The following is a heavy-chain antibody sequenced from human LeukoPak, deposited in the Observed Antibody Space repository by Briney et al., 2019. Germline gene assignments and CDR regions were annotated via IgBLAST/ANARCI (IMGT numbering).Heavy chain of an antibody. CDR2: LSGSGGST. CDR3: VKDREYTYRLGYFDL. CDR1: GFTFSSYA. V-gene: IGHV3-23*01. J-gene: IGHJ2*01. Sequence: GGSLRLSCAASGFTFSSYAMTWVRQAPGKGLEWVSALSGSGGSTYYADSAKGRFTISRDNSKNTLYLQMNSLRAEDTAVYYCVKDREYTYRLGYFDLWGRGTLVTVSS. D-gene: IGHD3-16*01.